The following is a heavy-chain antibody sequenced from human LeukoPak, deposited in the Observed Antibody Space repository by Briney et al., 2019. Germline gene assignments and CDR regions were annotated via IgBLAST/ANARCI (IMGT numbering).Heavy chain of an antibody. J-gene: IGHJ3*02. CDR1: GYTFTDYF. V-gene: IGHV1-2*02. CDR3: ARDPTTGTIRWAASDI. CDR2: INPISGAT. Sequence: GASVKVSCKASGYTFTDYFLHWVRQAPGQGLEWMGCINPISGATMSAQKFQGTVTMTRDTSITTAYMDLTSLTSDDTARYYCARDPTTGTIRWAASDIWGQGTMVTVSS. D-gene: IGHD1-1*01.